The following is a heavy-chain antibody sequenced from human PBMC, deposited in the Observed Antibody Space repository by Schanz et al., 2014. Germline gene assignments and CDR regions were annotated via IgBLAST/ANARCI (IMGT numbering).Heavy chain of an antibody. CDR2: IGTSGGT. CDR1: GLIFSNYV. D-gene: IGHD1-1*01. J-gene: IGHJ4*02. Sequence: LSCAASGLIFSNYVMSWVRQAPGKGLEWVSTIGTSGGTNYAESVKGRFTISRDNSKNTLYRQMHSIRAEDKAVYLCAQIERNEDWGQGSLVTVAS. V-gene: IGHV3-23*01. CDR3: AQIERNED.